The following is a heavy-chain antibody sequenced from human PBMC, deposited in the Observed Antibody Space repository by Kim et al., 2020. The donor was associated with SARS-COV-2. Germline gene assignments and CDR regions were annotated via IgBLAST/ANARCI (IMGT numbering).Heavy chain of an antibody. CDR3: AKDRLVVPAAELPY. CDR2: ISGSGGST. V-gene: IGHV3-23*01. CDR1: GFTFSSYA. J-gene: IGHJ4*02. D-gene: IGHD2-2*01. Sequence: GGSLRLSCAASGFTFSSYAMSWVRQAPGKGLEWVSAISGSGGSTYYADSVKGRFTISRDNSENTLYLQMNSLRAEDTAVYYCAKDRLVVPAAELPYWDQGSLFTLSA.